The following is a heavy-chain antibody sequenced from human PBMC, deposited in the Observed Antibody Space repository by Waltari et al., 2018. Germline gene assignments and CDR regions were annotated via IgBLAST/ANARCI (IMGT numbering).Heavy chain of an antibody. J-gene: IGHJ4*02. CDR2: IKPSGGSR. CDR3: ARHDYGDYEFDY. Sequence: VQLVQSGAEVKKPGASVKVSCKASGYTFTSYSMHWVRQAPGQGLEWMGIIKPSGGSRSYAHKCEGRVTLTRDASASTGYMELSSLRSEDTAVYYCARHDYGDYEFDYWGQGTLVTVSS. CDR1: GYTFTSYS. D-gene: IGHD4-17*01. V-gene: IGHV1-46*01.